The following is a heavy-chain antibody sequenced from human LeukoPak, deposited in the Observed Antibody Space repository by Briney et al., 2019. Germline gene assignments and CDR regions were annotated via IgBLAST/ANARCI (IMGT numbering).Heavy chain of an antibody. Sequence: ASVKVSCKASGYTFNSYDINWVRQATGQGLEWMGWMNPNSGNTGYAQKFQGRVTITRNTSISTAYMELSSLRSEDTAVYYCAIGRYDSSGYYLYYFDYWGQGTLVTVSS. CDR3: AIGRYDSSGYYLYYFDY. CDR2: MNPNSGNT. V-gene: IGHV1-8*03. D-gene: IGHD3-22*01. CDR1: GYTFNSYD. J-gene: IGHJ4*02.